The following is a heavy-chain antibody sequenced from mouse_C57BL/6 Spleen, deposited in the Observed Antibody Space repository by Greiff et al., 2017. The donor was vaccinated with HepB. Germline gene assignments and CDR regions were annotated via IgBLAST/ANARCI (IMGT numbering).Heavy chain of an antibody. D-gene: IGHD1-1*01. CDR2: IDPSDSET. CDR3: ARVDYYDGAMDY. V-gene: IGHV1-52*01. J-gene: IGHJ4*01. Sequence: QVQLQQPGAELVRPGSSVKLSCKASGYTFTSYWMHWVKQRPIQGLEWIGNIDPSDSETNYNQKFKDKATLTVDKSSSTAYMQLSSLTSEDSAVYYCARVDYYDGAMDYWGQGTSVTVSS. CDR1: GYTFTSYW.